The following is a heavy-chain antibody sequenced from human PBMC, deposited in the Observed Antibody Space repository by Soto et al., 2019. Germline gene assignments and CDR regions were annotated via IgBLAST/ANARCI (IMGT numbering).Heavy chain of an antibody. CDR1: GFTFSSYA. CDR3: AKEGGGHCSGGSCRDYNWFDP. J-gene: IGHJ5*02. Sequence: GGSLRLSCAASGFTFSSYAMSWVRQAPGKGLEWVSAISGSGGSTYYADSVKGRFTISRDNSKNTLYLQMNSLRAEDTAVYYCAKEGGGHCSGGSCRDYNWFDPWGQGTLVTVSS. V-gene: IGHV3-23*01. D-gene: IGHD2-15*01. CDR2: ISGSGGST.